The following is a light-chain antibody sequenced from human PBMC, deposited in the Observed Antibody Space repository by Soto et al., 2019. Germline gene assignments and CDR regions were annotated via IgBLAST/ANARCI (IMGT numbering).Light chain of an antibody. CDR1: QGLKNG. CDR2: AAS. Sequence: ANQKTQSSSSLAASVGDRVNIPCRGSQGLKNGFGWYQQKPGKAPKLLIYAASSLQSGVPSRFSGSGSGTDFTLTISSLQPEDFATYYCLQDYNYPVTFGQGTKVEIK. CDR3: LQDYNYPVT. J-gene: IGKJ1*01. V-gene: IGKV1-6*01.